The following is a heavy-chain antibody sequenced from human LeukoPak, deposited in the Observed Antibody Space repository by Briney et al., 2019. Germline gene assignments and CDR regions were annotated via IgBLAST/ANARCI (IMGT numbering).Heavy chain of an antibody. CDR2: IASSGSTI. V-gene: IGHV3-48*03. D-gene: IGHD3-22*01. Sequence: GGSLRLSCSASGFTFSNYEMNWVRQAPGKGLEWDSYIASSGSTIYYADSVKGRFTISRDNAKSSLYLQMNSLRADDTAVYYCATSRGYFFRWFQHWGQGTLVTVSS. J-gene: IGHJ1*01. CDR3: ATSRGYFFRWFQH. CDR1: GFTFSNYE.